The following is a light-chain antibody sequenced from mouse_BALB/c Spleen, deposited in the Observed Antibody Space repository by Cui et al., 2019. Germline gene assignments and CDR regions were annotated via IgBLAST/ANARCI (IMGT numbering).Light chain of an antibody. CDR1: TAIDDD. V-gene: IGKV17-121*01. CDR2: EGD. J-gene: IGKJ2*01. Sequence: ETTVTLSPASLLMATGEQVTTRCIPTTAIDDDMNWYHQKPGEHPKHLISEGDTLRPGVPSRFSSSGYGTDFVFTIETMLSEDVADYYYLQSDNLPYTFGGGTKLEIK. CDR3: LQSDNLPYT.